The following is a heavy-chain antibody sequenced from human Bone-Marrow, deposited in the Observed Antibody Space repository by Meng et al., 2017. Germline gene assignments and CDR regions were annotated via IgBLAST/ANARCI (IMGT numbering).Heavy chain of an antibody. D-gene: IGHD6-19*01. J-gene: IGHJ4*02. V-gene: IGHV3-48*03. CDR2: ISSSGSTI. Sequence: GESLKISCAASGFTFSSYEMNWVRQAPGKGLEWVSYISSSGSTIYYADSVKGRFTISRDNAKNSLYLQMNSLRAEDTAVYYCARAHSSGWYLSRYYFDYWGQGTLVTVSS. CDR1: GFTFSSYE. CDR3: ARAHSSGWYLSRYYFDY.